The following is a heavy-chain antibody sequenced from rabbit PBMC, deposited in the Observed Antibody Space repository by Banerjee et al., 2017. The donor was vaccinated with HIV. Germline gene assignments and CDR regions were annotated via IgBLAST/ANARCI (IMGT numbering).Heavy chain of an antibody. J-gene: IGHJ4*01. D-gene: IGHD4-1*01. CDR3: ARDLAGVTGWNFGL. CDR2: IDAGYRGST. CDR1: GFSFSSSYW. Sequence: QEQLEESGGDLVKPEGSLTLTCTASGFSFSSSYWICWVHQAPGKGLEWIACIDAGYRGSTYYASWAKGRFTISKTSSTTVTLQMTSLTAADTATYFCARDLAGVTGWNFGLWGQGTLVTVS. V-gene: IGHV1S45*01.